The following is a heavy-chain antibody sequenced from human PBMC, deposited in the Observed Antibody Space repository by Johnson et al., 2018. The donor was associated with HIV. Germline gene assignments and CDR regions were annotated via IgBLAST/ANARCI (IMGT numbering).Heavy chain of an antibody. CDR2: IYSGGST. J-gene: IGHJ3*02. Sequence: VQLVESGGGLVQPGGSLRLSCAASGFTVSSNYMSWVRQAPGKGLEWVSVIYSGGSTYYADSVKGRFTISRDNSKNTLYLQMNSLRPDDTAFYYCARGRSIYYDSGDYYYAVAFDIWGHGTMVSVSS. V-gene: IGHV3-66*02. CDR3: ARGRSIYYDSGDYYYAVAFDI. CDR1: GFTVSSNY. D-gene: IGHD3-22*01.